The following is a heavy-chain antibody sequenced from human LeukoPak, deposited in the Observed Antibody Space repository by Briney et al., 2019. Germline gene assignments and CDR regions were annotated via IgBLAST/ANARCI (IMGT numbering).Heavy chain of an antibody. Sequence: GGSLRLSCAASGFTFNNYWIHWVRQVPGKGLVWVSRINSDGSGTSYADSVKGRSTISRDNAKNTLYLQMNSLRAEDTALYYCARLGSGPGYYFDYWGRGTLVTVSS. CDR2: INSDGSGT. CDR1: GFTFNNYW. V-gene: IGHV3-74*01. J-gene: IGHJ4*02. D-gene: IGHD3-10*01. CDR3: ARLGSGPGYYFDY.